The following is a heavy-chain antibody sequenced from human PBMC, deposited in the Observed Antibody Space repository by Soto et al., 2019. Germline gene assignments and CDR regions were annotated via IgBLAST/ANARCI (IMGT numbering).Heavy chain of an antibody. J-gene: IGHJ5*02. Sequence: QLQLQESGPGLVKPSETLSLTCTVSGGSISSSSYYWGWIRQPPGKGLEWIGSIYYSGSTYYNPSLKSRVTISVDTSKNQFSLKLSSVTAADTAVYYCARHDVPAAKRCWFDPWGQGTLVTVSS. CDR1: GGSISSSSYY. CDR2: IYYSGST. D-gene: IGHD2-2*01. V-gene: IGHV4-39*01. CDR3: ARHDVPAAKRCWFDP.